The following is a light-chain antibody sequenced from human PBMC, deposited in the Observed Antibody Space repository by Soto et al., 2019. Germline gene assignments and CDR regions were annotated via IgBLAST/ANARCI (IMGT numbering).Light chain of an antibody. CDR2: AAS. CDR1: QGINNF. CDR3: QQFYNYPWT. J-gene: IGKJ1*01. V-gene: IGKV1-8*01. Sequence: AMRMTRSPSSFSGSTLGVCATTFLASQGINNFLAWYQQKPGNAPKLLIYAASTLQSGVPSRFSGSGSGTTFTLTISCLQSHDFATYYCQQFYNYPWTFGQGTKVDIK.